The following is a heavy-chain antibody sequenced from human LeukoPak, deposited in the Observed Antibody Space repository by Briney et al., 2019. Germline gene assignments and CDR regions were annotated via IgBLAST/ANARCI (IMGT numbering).Heavy chain of an antibody. CDR1: GFTFSSYS. Sequence: PGGSLRLSCAASGFTFSSYSMNWVRQAPGKGLEWVSSISSSSSYIYYADSVKGRFTISRDNAKNSLYLQMNSLRAEDTAVYYCARETYYYDSSGYYYGEYFDYWGQGTLVTVSS. V-gene: IGHV3-21*04. J-gene: IGHJ4*02. CDR3: ARETYYYDSSGYYYGEYFDY. D-gene: IGHD3-22*01. CDR2: ISSSSSYI.